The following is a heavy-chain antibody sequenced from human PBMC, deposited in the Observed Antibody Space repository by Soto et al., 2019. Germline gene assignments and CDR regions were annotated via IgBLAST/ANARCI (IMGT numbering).Heavy chain of an antibody. J-gene: IGHJ4*02. Sequence: SDTLSLTCTVSGGSISSGGYYWSWIRQHPGKDLEWIGYIYYSGSTYYNPSLKSRGTISVDTSKNQFSLKLSSVTAADTAVYYCAREMITFGGVIVKYRYFDYWGQGTLVTVSS. CDR3: AREMITFGGVIVKYRYFDY. V-gene: IGHV4-31*03. CDR2: IYYSGST. D-gene: IGHD3-16*02. CDR1: GGSISSGGYY.